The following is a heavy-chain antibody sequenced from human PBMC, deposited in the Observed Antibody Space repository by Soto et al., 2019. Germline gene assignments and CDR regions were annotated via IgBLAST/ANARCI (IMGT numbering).Heavy chain of an antibody. D-gene: IGHD3-3*01. CDR1: GFSFGSYA. J-gene: IGHJ4*02. CDR3: ARWSYLDY. Sequence: GSLRLSCAASGFSFGSYALSWVRQAPGKGLEWVSTISGSDGKTFYADSVKGRFSISRDTSQNTLYLQMNSLRADDTAIYYCARWSYLDYWGQGTRVTVSS. CDR2: ISGSDGKT. V-gene: IGHV3-23*01.